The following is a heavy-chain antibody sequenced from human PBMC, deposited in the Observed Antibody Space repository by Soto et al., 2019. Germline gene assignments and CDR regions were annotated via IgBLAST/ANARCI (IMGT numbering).Heavy chain of an antibody. V-gene: IGHV3-9*01. CDR1: GFTFDDYA. Sequence: SLRLSCAASGFTFDDYAMHWVRQAPGKGLEWVSGISWNSGSIGYADSVEGRFTISRDNAKNSPYLQMTNLRADDTALYYCAKDQLLPLDTIFGVDFDYWGQGNLVPVS. CDR2: ISWNSGSI. J-gene: IGHJ4*02. CDR3: AKDQLLPLDTIFGVDFDY. D-gene: IGHD3-3*01.